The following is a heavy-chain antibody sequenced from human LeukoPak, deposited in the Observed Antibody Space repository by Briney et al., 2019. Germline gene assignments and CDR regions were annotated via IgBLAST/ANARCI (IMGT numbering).Heavy chain of an antibody. CDR1: GFTFSNYA. Sequence: GGSLRLSCAASGFTFSNYAMIWVRQAPGKGLEWVSAISGSGGSTYYADSVNGRFTISRDNSKNTLFLQVNSLRAEDTAVYYCGKDPNGDYVGAFDMWGQGTMVTVSP. CDR2: ISGSGGST. CDR3: GKDPNGDYVGAFDM. D-gene: IGHD4-17*01. V-gene: IGHV3-23*01. J-gene: IGHJ3*02.